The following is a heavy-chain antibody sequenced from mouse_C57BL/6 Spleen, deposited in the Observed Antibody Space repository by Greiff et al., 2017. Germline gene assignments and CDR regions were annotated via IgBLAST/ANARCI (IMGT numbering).Heavy chain of an antibody. CDR3: ARNYYGSRGFDY. CDR2: IYPGSGST. D-gene: IGHD1-1*01. J-gene: IGHJ2*01. V-gene: IGHV1-55*01. Sequence: QVQLQQPGAELVKPGASVKMSCKASGYTFTSYWITWVKQRPGQGLEWIGDIYPGSGSTNYNEKFKSKATLTVDTSSSTAYMQLSSLTSEDSAVXYCARNYYGSRGFDYWGQGTTLTVSA. CDR1: GYTFTSYW.